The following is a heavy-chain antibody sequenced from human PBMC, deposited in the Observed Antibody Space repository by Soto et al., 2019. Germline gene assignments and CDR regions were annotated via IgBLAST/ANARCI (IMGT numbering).Heavy chain of an antibody. Sequence: QVQLQASGPGLVKPSQTLSLTCTVSGGSISSGGYYWSWIRQHPGKGREWSGYIYYSGSTYYNPSLKSRVTISVDTYKNKFSLKLSSVTAADTAVYYCSRAGIAAAANWFDPWGQGTLVTVSS. D-gene: IGHD6-13*01. CDR2: IYYSGST. J-gene: IGHJ5*02. CDR1: GGSISSGGYY. V-gene: IGHV4-31*03. CDR3: SRAGIAAAANWFDP.